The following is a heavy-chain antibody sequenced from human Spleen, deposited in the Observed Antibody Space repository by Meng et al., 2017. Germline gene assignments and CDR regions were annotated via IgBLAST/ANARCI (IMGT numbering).Heavy chain of an antibody. Sequence: QVPLQVSGPGLVKPSGTLSLTCVVSGGSISSIDWWSWVCQPTGKGLEWIGEIYHGGDTNYNPSLKSRVTIAIDKSKNQFSLKLTSVTAADTAVYYCASWIYSCGWQWGQGALVTVSS. D-gene: IGHD6-19*01. V-gene: IGHV4/OR15-8*02. CDR3: ASWIYSCGWQ. CDR2: IYHGGDT. CDR1: GGSISSIDW. J-gene: IGHJ4*02.